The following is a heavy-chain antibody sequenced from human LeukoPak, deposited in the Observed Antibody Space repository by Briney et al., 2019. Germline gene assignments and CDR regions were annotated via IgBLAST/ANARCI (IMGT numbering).Heavy chain of an antibody. CDR2: IYTSGST. Sequence: SETLSLTCTVSGGSISSGSYYWSWIRQPAGKGLEWIGRIYTSGSTNYDPSLKSRVTISVDTSKNQFSLKLSSVTAADTAVYYCARERGSSPHNWFDPWGQGTLVTVSS. D-gene: IGHD6-6*01. CDR1: GGSISSGSYY. J-gene: IGHJ5*02. V-gene: IGHV4-61*02. CDR3: ARERGSSPHNWFDP.